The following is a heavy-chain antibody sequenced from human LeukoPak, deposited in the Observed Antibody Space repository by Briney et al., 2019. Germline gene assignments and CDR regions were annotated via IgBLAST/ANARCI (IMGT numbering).Heavy chain of an antibody. J-gene: IGHJ4*02. Sequence: GGSLRLSCAASGFTFSSYEMNWARQAPGKGLEWVSVIYSGGSTYYADSVKGRFTISRDSSKNTLYLQMNSLRAEDTAVYYCARDRGEMATTVFDYWGQGALVTVSS. V-gene: IGHV3-53*01. D-gene: IGHD5-24*01. CDR1: GFTFSSYE. CDR2: IYSGGST. CDR3: ARDRGEMATTVFDY.